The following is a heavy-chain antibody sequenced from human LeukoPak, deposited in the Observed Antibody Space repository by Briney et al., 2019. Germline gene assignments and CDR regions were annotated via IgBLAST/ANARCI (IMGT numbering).Heavy chain of an antibody. CDR1: GYSISSGYY. V-gene: IGHV4-38-2*02. CDR2: IYHSGST. Sequence: PSETLSLTCTVSGYSISSGYYWGWIRQPPGKGLEWIGSIYHSGSTYYNPSLKSRVTISVDTSKNRFSLNLRSVTAADTAVYYCARVPRSYYYYYYMDVWGKGTTVTVSS. CDR3: ARVPRSYYYYYYMDV. J-gene: IGHJ6*03.